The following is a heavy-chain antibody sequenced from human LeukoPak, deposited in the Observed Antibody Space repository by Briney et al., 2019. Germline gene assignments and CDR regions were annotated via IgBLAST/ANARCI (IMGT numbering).Heavy chain of an antibody. D-gene: IGHD6-19*01. CDR2: IYSDGNT. CDR1: GFTVSSIY. V-gene: IGHV3-53*01. CDR3: AGDTHSSSWYAH. Sequence: GGSLRLSCAVSGFTVSSIYMSWVRQAPGKGLEWVSFIYSDGNTYYGDSVKGRFTLSRDSSRNTLYLQMNSLTVDDTAVYYCAGDTHSSSWYAHWGQGTLVTVSS. J-gene: IGHJ5*02.